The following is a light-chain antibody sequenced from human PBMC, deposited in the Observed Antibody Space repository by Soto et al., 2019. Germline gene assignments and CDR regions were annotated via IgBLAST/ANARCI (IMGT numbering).Light chain of an antibody. CDR3: CSYIGSDTLL. Sequence: QSALTQPASVSGSPGQSTTISCTGTSSDVGNYNTVSWYQHHPGKAPKLMFYEGNKRPSGVSERFSASKSGNTASLTITGLQAEDEADYSCCSYIGSDTLLFGGGTKLTVL. CDR2: EGN. V-gene: IGLV2-23*01. CDR1: SSDVGNYNT. J-gene: IGLJ2*01.